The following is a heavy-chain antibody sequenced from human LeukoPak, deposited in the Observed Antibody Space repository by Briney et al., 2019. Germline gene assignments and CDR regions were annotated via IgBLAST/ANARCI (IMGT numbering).Heavy chain of an antibody. Sequence: LAGGSLRLSCAASGFTFDDHGMTWVRQVPGKGLEWVSGINWNGDSTGYADSVKGRFTISRDNAKNSLYLQMNSLRAEDTALYYCAKDMYQQLVRLSFDIWGQGTMVTVSS. CDR3: AKDMYQQLVRLSFDI. D-gene: IGHD6-13*01. CDR2: INWNGDST. CDR1: GFTFDDHG. J-gene: IGHJ3*02. V-gene: IGHV3-20*04.